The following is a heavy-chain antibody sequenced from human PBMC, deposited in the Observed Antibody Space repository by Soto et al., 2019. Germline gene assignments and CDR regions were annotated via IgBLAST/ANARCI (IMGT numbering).Heavy chain of an antibody. D-gene: IGHD3-10*01. J-gene: IGHJ6*02. V-gene: IGHV4-39*01. CDR2: IYYSGST. CDR1: GCSISSSSYY. Sequence: SETLSLTCTVSGCSISSSSYYWGWIRQPPGKGLEWIGSIYYSGSTYYNPSLKSRVTISVDTSKNQFSLKLSSVTAADTAVYYCARLLWFGNYYYYGMDVWGQGTTVTVS. CDR3: ARLLWFGNYYYYGMDV.